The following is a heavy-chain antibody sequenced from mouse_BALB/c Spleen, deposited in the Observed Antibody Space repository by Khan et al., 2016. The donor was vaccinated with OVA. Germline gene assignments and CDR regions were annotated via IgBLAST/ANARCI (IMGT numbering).Heavy chain of an antibody. Sequence: QVRLQQSGAELAKPGASVKMSCKASGYTFTSYWLHWVKPRPGQGLEWIGYINHHTGYTEYNQKFKGRATLTAAKSSSTAYMQVTGLTSEDSAVYYCTSWLFTTACLLDYWGQGTSLTVYS. CDR1: GYTFTSYW. D-gene: IGHD1-2*01. CDR3: TSWLFTTACLLDY. V-gene: IGHV1-7*01. CDR2: INHHTGYT. J-gene: IGHJ2*02.